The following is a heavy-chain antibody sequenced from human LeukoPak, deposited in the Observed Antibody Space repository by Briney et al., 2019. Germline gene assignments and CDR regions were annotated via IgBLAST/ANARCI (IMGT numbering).Heavy chain of an antibody. CDR3: AKGGWLDD. J-gene: IGHJ4*02. D-gene: IGHD6-19*01. Sequence: GGSLRLSCAASGFNFNKYDMTWARQAPGKGLEWVSTITGRSDKTYYTDSVKGRFVTSRDNSKDTLYMQMNSLRAEDTALYYCAKGGWLDDLGQGALVTVSS. V-gene: IGHV3-23*01. CDR2: ITGRSDKT. CDR1: GFNFNKYD.